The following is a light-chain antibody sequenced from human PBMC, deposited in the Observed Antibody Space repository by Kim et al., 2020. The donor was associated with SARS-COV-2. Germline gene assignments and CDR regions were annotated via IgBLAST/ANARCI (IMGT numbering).Light chain of an antibody. J-gene: IGLJ3*02. V-gene: IGLV1-40*01. CDR3: HSYNSSLGAWV. CDR1: DTSIGACYH. CDR2: VNN. Sequence: VTSPRNGRDTSIGACYHVHWNQQLPRQAPKVLMYVNNNRPAGFPERYSGSKSDTAVSLAITGLRPEDEADYYCHSYNSSLGAWVFGGGTKVTVL.